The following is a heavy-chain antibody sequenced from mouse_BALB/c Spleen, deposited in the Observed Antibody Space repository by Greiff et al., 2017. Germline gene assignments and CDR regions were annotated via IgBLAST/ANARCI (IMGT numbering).Heavy chain of an antibody. Sequence: EVLLVESGGDLVKPGGSLKLSCAASGFTFSSYGMYWVRQTPDKRLEWVATISSGGSYTYYPDSVKGRFTISRDNANNTLYLQMSSLKSEDTAVYYCTEDGYGFDYWGQGTMVTVSA. CDR1: GFTFSSYG. CDR2: ISSGGSYT. V-gene: IGHV5-6*01. CDR3: TEDGYGFDY. D-gene: IGHD2-3*01. J-gene: IGHJ3*01.